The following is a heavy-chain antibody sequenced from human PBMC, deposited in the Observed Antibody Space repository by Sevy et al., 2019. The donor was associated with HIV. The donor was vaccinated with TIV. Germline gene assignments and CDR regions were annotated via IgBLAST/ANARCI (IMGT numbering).Heavy chain of an antibody. Sequence: SETLSLTCSVSGGSISRRTDYWGWVRQPPGKGLEWVGSIYYSGRNYYNPSLKSRVTISLDTSKDQFSLMLFSENAAVTAVYYSARPGDSSALRGGCQYAIGVWGQGTTVTVSS. CDR3: ARPGDSSALRGGCQYAIGV. J-gene: IGHJ6*02. CDR1: GGSISRRTDY. V-gene: IGHV4-39*01. CDR2: IYYSGRN. D-gene: IGHD3-22*01.